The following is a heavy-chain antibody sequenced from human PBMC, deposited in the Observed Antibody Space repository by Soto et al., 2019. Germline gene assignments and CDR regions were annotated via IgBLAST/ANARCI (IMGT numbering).Heavy chain of an antibody. Sequence: GGSLRLSCAASGFNFSNAWMNWVRQAPGKGLEWVGRIKSKTDGGTTDYAAPVKGRFTISRDDSKNTLYLQMNSLKTEDTAVYYCTRRYCSGGSCYPNRYYYGMDVWGQGTTVTVSS. D-gene: IGHD2-15*01. CDR1: GFNFSNAW. J-gene: IGHJ6*02. V-gene: IGHV3-15*07. CDR2: IKSKTDGGTT. CDR3: TRRYCSGGSCYPNRYYYGMDV.